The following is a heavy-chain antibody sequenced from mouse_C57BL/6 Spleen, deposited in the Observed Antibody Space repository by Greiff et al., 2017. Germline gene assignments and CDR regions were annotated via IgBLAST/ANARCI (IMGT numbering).Heavy chain of an antibody. CDR2: IYPGDGDT. J-gene: IGHJ4*01. D-gene: IGHD1-1*01. Sequence: QVQLQQSGAELVKPGASVKISCKASGYAFSSYWMNWVKQRPGKGLEWIGQIYPGDGDTNYNGKFKGKATLTADKSSSTADLQLSSLTSEYSAVYFCAIPKGITTVDGDAMDYWGQGTSVTVSS. CDR1: GYAFSSYW. V-gene: IGHV1-80*01. CDR3: AIPKGITTVDGDAMDY.